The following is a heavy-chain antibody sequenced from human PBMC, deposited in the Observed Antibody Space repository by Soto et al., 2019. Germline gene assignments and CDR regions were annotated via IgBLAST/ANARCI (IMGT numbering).Heavy chain of an antibody. V-gene: IGHV3-23*01. Sequence: EVQLLESGGGLVQPGGSLRLSCAASGFTFSSYAMSWVRQAPGKGLEWVAAISGSGGSTYYADSVKGRFTISRDNSKNTLYLQMNSLRAEDTAVYYCAKDGNHLIQWLVRFWGQGTLVTVSS. D-gene: IGHD6-19*01. CDR2: ISGSGGST. J-gene: IGHJ4*02. CDR3: AKDGNHLIQWLVRF. CDR1: GFTFSSYA.